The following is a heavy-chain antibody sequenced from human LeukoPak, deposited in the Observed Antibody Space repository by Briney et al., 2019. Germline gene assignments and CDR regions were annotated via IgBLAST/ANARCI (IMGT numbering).Heavy chain of an antibody. J-gene: IGHJ4*02. CDR2: INHSGST. Sequence: SETLSLTCAVYGRSFSGYYWSWIRQPPGKGLEWIGEINHSGSTNYNPSLKSRVTISVDTSKNQFSLKLSSVTAADTAVYYCARCIAVAGFDYWGQGTLVTVSS. CDR3: ARCIAVAGFDY. CDR1: GRSFSGYY. D-gene: IGHD6-19*01. V-gene: IGHV4-34*01.